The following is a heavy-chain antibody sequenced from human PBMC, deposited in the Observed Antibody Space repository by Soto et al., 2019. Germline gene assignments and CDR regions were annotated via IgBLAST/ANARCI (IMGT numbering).Heavy chain of an antibody. V-gene: IGHV1-3*05. CDR2: INDGNGNT. Sequence: QVQLVQSGAEEKKPGASVKVSCKASGYTFTSYAMHWVRQAPGQRLEWMGWINDGNGNTKYSQKFQGRVTITRDTSASTAYMELGSLRSEDTAVYSCARVGGWYVWFDTWGQGTRVTVSS. J-gene: IGHJ5*02. CDR3: ARVGGWYVWFDT. D-gene: IGHD6-19*01. CDR1: GYTFTSYA.